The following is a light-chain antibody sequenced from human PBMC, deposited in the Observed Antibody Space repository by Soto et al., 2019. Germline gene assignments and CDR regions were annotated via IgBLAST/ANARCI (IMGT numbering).Light chain of an antibody. J-gene: IGKJ1*01. CDR2: DAS. CDR1: QSVSTY. V-gene: IGKV3-11*01. CDR3: QQRSNWAWT. Sequence: EIVLTQSPDTLSLSPGERASLSCWASQSVSTYLAWYQQKPGQAPRLLIYDASNRATGIPARFSGSGSGTDFTLTISSLEPEDFAVYYCQQRSNWAWTFGQGTKVEIK.